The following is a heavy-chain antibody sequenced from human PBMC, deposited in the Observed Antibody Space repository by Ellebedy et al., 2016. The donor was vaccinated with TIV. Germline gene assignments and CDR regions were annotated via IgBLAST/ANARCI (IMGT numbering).Heavy chain of an antibody. V-gene: IGHV4-39*01. CDR1: GGSISSSSYY. CDR2: IYYSGST. J-gene: IGHJ4*02. D-gene: IGHD3-10*01. Sequence: MPSETLSLTCTVSGGSISSSSYYWGWIRQPPGKGLEWIGSIYYSGSTYYNPSLKSRVTISVDTSKNQFSLKLSSVTAADTAVYYCARQGVPHPSGYFDYWGQGTLVTVSS. CDR3: ARQGVPHPSGYFDY.